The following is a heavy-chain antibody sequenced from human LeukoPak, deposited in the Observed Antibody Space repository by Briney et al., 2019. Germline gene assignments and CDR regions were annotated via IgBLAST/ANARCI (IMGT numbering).Heavy chain of an antibody. CDR3: ARAKYSSSPDYDALDI. CDR1: GGSISSGSYY. D-gene: IGHD6-6*01. CDR2: IYTSGST. J-gene: IGHJ3*02. V-gene: IGHV4-61*02. Sequence: SETLSLTCTVSGGSISSGSYYWSWLRQPAGKGLEWIGRIYTSGSTNYNPSLKSRVTISVDTSKNQFSLKLSSVTAADTAVYYCARAKYSSSPDYDALDIWGQGTMVTVSS.